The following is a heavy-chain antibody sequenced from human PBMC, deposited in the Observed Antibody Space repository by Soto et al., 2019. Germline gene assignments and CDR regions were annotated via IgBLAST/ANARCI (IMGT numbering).Heavy chain of an antibody. D-gene: IGHD1-26*01. Sequence: QVQLVESGGGVVQPGRSLRLSCAASGFTFSSYGMHWVRQAPGKGLEWVAVIWYDGSNKYYADSVKGRFTISRDNSENTLYLQMNSLRAEDTAVYYCATDWDHYFDYWGQGTLVTVSS. CDR1: GFTFSSYG. J-gene: IGHJ4*02. CDR3: ATDWDHYFDY. CDR2: IWYDGSNK. V-gene: IGHV3-33*01.